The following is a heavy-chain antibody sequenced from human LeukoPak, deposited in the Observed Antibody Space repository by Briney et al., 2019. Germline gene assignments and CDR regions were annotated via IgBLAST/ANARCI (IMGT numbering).Heavy chain of an antibody. V-gene: IGHV6-1*01. D-gene: IGHD6-19*01. CDR2: TYYRSKWYN. J-gene: IGHJ4*02. Sequence: SQTLSLTCAISGVSVSSDSASWSWVRQSPSRGLEWLGRTYYRSKWYNDYAGSVKGRIAIYPDTSKNHFSLQLHSVTPEDTAVYYCASSLAAVGGSAFFDYWGQGILVTVSS. CDR1: GVSVSSDSAS. CDR3: ASSLAAVGGSAFFDY.